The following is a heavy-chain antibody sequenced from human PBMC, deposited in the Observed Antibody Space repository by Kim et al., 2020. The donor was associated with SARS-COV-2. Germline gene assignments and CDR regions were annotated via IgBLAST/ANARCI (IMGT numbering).Heavy chain of an antibody. CDR3: ARDRTGYYYGMDV. J-gene: IGHJ6*02. CDR2: IWYDGRNK. CDR1: GFAFSTYG. Sequence: GGSLILSCAASGFAFSTYGMHWVRQAPGKGLEWVAVIWYDGRNKYYADSVKGRFTISRDNSKNTVYLEMNSLRVEDTAVYYCARDRTGYYYGMDVWGQGT. V-gene: IGHV3-33*01.